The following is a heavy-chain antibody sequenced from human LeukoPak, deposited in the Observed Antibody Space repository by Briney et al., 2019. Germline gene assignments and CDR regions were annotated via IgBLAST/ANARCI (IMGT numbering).Heavy chain of an antibody. CDR2: IKQDGSEK. CDR1: GFTFSSYW. Sequence: PGGSLRLSCAASGFTFSSYWVSWVRQAPGKGLEWVANIKQDGSEKYYVDSVKGRFTISRDNAKNSLYLQMNSLRAEDTAVYYCARDSSGYSNGVWFDPWGQGTLVTVSS. CDR3: ARDSSGYSNGVWFDP. V-gene: IGHV3-7*01. D-gene: IGHD3-22*01. J-gene: IGHJ5*02.